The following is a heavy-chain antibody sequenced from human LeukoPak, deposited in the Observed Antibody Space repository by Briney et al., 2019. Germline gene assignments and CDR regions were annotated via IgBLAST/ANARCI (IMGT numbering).Heavy chain of an antibody. CDR3: ARDRERIWRRSYFDY. J-gene: IGHJ4*02. V-gene: IGHV1-46*01. CDR2: INPSGDST. CDR1: GYTFTNYF. D-gene: IGHD2-15*01. Sequence: GASVKVSCKASGYTFTNYFIHWVRQAPEQGLEWMGVINPSGDSTSYAQKFQGRVTITRDMSTSTVYMELSSLRSEDTAMYYCARDRERIWRRSYFDYWGQGTLVTVSS.